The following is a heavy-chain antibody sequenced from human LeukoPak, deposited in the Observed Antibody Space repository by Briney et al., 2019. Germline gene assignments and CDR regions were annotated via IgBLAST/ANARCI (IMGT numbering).Heavy chain of an antibody. J-gene: IGHJ4*02. CDR2: INPITGGT. D-gene: IGHD2-15*01. V-gene: IGHV1-2*02. Sequence: ASVKVSCKASGYTFTGYYLHWVRQAPGQGLEWMGWINPITGGTNYAQRFQGRVTMTRDTSISTVYMELSRLRSDDTAVYYCARTSPGYCSGGSCYGGYWGQGTLVTVSS. CDR1: GYTFTGYY. CDR3: ARTSPGYCSGGSCYGGY.